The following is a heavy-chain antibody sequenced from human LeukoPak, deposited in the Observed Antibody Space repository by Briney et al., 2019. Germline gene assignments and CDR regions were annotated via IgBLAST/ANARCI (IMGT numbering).Heavy chain of an antibody. Sequence: ASVKVSCKASGYTFTSYGISWVRQAPGQGLEWMGWINPNSGGTNYAQKFQGRVTMTRDTSISTAYMELSRLRSDDTAVYYCARLHSSGWHYYYYYMDVWGKGTTVTVSS. CDR3: ARLHSSGWHYYYYYMDV. V-gene: IGHV1-2*02. CDR2: INPNSGGT. D-gene: IGHD6-19*01. CDR1: GYTFTSYG. J-gene: IGHJ6*03.